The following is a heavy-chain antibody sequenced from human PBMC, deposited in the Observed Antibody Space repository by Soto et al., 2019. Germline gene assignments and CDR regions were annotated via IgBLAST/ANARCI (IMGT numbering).Heavy chain of an antibody. CDR1: GFTFSSYS. Sequence: EVQLVESGGGLVQPGGSLRLSCAASGFTFSSYSMNWVRQAPGKGLEWVSYISSSSTIYYADSVKGRFTISRDNAKNSLYLQMNSLRDEDTAVYYCARISDLETYYYDSSGFDYWGQGTLVTVSS. D-gene: IGHD3-22*01. V-gene: IGHV3-48*02. CDR3: ARISDLETYYYDSSGFDY. CDR2: ISSSSTI. J-gene: IGHJ4*02.